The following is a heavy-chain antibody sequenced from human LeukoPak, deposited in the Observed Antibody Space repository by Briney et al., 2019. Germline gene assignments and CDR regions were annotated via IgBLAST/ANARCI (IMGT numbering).Heavy chain of an antibody. Sequence: SETLSLTCTVSGGSISSYYWSWIRQPPGKGLEWIGYIYYSGSTNYNPSLKSRVTISVDTSKNQFSLKLSSVTAADTAVYYSASIGPSGGSFDYWGQGTLVTVSS. J-gene: IGHJ4*02. CDR1: GGSISSYY. CDR3: ASIGPSGGSFDY. CDR2: IYYSGST. D-gene: IGHD4-23*01. V-gene: IGHV4-59*08.